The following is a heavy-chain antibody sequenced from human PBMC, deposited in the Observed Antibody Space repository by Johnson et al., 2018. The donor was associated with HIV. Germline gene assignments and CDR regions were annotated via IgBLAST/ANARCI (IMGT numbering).Heavy chain of an antibody. V-gene: IGHV3-30-3*01. D-gene: IGHD3-3*01. Sequence: QVQLVEYGGGVVQPGRSLRLSCAASGFRFSNYALHWVRQTPGKGLEWVALISDDGSNIYYADSVKGQFTISRDNSKNTLHLQMNSLGVEDTALYYCARGPILEWLSGDGFYMWGQGTMVTVYS. CDR1: GFRFSNYA. J-gene: IGHJ3*02. CDR2: ISDDGSNI. CDR3: ARGPILEWLSGDGFYM.